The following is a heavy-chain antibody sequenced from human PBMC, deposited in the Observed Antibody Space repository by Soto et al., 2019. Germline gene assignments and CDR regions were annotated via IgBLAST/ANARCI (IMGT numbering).Heavy chain of an antibody. CDR2: INPSGGST. CDR3: ARDKGGTWTY. V-gene: IGHV1-46*01. D-gene: IGHD2-15*01. CDR1: GYTFTSYY. Sequence: QVQLVQSGAEVKKPGASVKVSCKASGYTFTSYYMHWVRQAPGQGLEWMGIINPSGGSTSYAQKFQXKVHMXXDTSTSTVYMELSSLRSEDTAVYYCARDKGGTWTYWGQGTLVTVSS. J-gene: IGHJ4*02.